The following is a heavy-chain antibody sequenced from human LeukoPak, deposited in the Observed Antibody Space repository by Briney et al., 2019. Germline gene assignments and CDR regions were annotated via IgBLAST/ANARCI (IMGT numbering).Heavy chain of an antibody. V-gene: IGHV4-39*07. D-gene: IGHD3-3*01. CDR1: GGSLSSNYY. CDR2: MYYSGST. CDR3: ARDWPDYDFWSGYDY. Sequence: SETLSLTCTVSGGSLSSNYYWGWIRQPPGKGLEWIGSMYYSGSTCYNPSLKSRVTISVDTSKNQFSLKLSSVTAADTAVYYCARDWPDYDFWSGYDYWGQGTLVTVSS. J-gene: IGHJ4*02.